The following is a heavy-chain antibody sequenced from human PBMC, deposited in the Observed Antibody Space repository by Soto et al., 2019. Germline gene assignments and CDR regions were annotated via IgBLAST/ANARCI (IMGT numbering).Heavy chain of an antibody. J-gene: IGHJ3*01. V-gene: IGHV4-31*03. CDR2: IRYSEST. Sequence: QVQLQQSGPGLVKPSQTLSLTCTVSGDSISSGGYYWTWVRQRPGKGLEWIGYIRYSESTYYNPSLKSRVIVSIDTSKHQFSLRLSSVTAADTAVYFCTRGAWGYAFDVWGQGTMVTVSS. CDR3: TRGAWGYAFDV. CDR1: GDSISSGGYY. D-gene: IGHD3-16*01.